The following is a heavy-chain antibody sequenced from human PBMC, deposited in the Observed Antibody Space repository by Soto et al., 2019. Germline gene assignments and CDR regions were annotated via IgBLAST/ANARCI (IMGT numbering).Heavy chain of an antibody. CDR3: LSNGMGIRRIAFVF. D-gene: IGHD2-8*01. CDR1: GGSLVSNYW. Sequence: PETLSLTCAVSGGSLVSNYWWAWIRQSPGEGLVWIGSIYHSGATYYNPSLESRVTISVDTSKSQFALRLSSVTAADTAVYYCLSNGMGIRRIAFVFRGQGPMVTVS. V-gene: IGHV4-38-2*01. J-gene: IGHJ3*01. CDR2: IYHSGAT.